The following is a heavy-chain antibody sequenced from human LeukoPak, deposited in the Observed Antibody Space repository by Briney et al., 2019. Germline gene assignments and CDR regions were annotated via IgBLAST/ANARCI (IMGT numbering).Heavy chain of an antibody. Sequence: GGSLRLSCAASGFTFSSYSMNWVRQAPGKGLEWVSYISGSSGTIYYADSVKGRFTISRDNVKNSLYLQMNSLRAEDTAVYYYARDSHAAPNAMDVWGKGTTVTVSS. CDR3: ARDSHAAPNAMDV. D-gene: IGHD6-25*01. CDR1: GFTFSSYS. CDR2: ISGSSGTI. V-gene: IGHV3-48*01. J-gene: IGHJ6*03.